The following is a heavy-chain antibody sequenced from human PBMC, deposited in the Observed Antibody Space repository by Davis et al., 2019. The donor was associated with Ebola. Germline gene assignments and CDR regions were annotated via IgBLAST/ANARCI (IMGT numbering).Heavy chain of an antibody. CDR3: ARFLGPYSSSRGYYFDY. J-gene: IGHJ4*02. V-gene: IGHV4-59*01. CDR2: IYYSGSP. CDR1: GGSLSYYY. Sequence: SETLSLTCTVSGGSLSYYYWRWIRQPPGKGLEYIGYIYYSGSPNYNPSLKSRVTISVDTSKNQFSLKLSSVTAADTAVYYCARFLGPYSSSRGYYFDYWGQGTLVTVSS. D-gene: IGHD6-13*01.